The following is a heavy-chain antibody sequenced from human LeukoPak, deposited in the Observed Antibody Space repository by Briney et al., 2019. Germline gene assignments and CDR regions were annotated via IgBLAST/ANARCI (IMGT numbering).Heavy chain of an antibody. CDR3: AREGRGGNWFEP. CDR2: VFYSGST. Sequence: PSETLSLTCTVSGGSISSYYWTWIRQPPGKGLEWIGYVFYSGSTNYNPSLKSRVTISVDTSKNQFSLKLSSVTAADTAMYYCAREGRGGNWFEPWGQGTLVTVSS. J-gene: IGHJ5*02. CDR1: GGSISSYY. V-gene: IGHV4-59*01. D-gene: IGHD5-24*01.